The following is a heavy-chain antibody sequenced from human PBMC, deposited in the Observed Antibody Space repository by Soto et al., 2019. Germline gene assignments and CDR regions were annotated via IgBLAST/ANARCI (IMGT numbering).Heavy chain of an antibody. Sequence: KPSETLSLTCAVSGYSISSGYYWGWIRQPPGKGLEWIGSIYHSGSTYYNPSLKSRVTISVDTSKNQFSLKLSSVTAADTAVYYCARDRTSDSGSWFDPWGQGTLVTVPQ. J-gene: IGHJ5*02. V-gene: IGHV4-38-2*02. CDR1: GYSISSGYY. CDR2: IYHSGST. D-gene: IGHD3-22*01. CDR3: ARDRTSDSGSWFDP.